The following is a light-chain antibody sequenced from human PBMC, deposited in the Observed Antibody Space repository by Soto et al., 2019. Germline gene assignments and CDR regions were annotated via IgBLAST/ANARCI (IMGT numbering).Light chain of an antibody. CDR1: RDDVGGYNY. CDR2: EVS. J-gene: IGLJ3*02. V-gene: IGLV2-14*01. CDR3: SAYTNIGTLV. Sequence: QSALTQPASVSGSPGQSITISGTGTRDDVGGYNYVSWYQQYPGKAPKLMIYEVSYRPSGVSNRFSGSRSGHTASLSISGLQAEDEADYYCSAYTNIGTLVFGGGTKLTVL.